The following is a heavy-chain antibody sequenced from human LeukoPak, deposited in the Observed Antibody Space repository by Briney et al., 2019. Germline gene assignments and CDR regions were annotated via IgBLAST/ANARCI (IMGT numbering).Heavy chain of an antibody. CDR1: GFTFSGFTFTNYA. V-gene: IGHV3-21*01. J-gene: IGHJ4*02. Sequence: GGSLRLSCAASGFTFSGFTFTNYAMSWVRQAPGKGLEWISHISTSGGYTDYADSVKGRFTISRDNAKNSLYLQMNSLRAEDTAVYYCARDGGSGYYITEHDYWGQGTLVTVSS. CDR2: ISTSGGYT. D-gene: IGHD3-3*01. CDR3: ARDGGSGYYITEHDY.